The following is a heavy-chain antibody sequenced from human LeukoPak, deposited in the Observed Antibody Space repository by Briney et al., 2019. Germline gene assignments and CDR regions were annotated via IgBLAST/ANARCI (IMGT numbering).Heavy chain of an antibody. V-gene: IGHV1-8*01. CDR3: ARGSSGDYSVSGSAWFNP. J-gene: IGHJ5*02. CDR2: MNPNSGNT. CDR1: GYTFTNYD. Sequence: ASVKVSCKASGYTFTNYDINWVRLATGQGLEWMGWMNPNSGNTGYAQKFQGRVTMTRNTSVSTAYMDLSSLRSEDTAVYYCARGSSGDYSVSGSAWFNPWGQGTLVTVSS. D-gene: IGHD3-10*01.